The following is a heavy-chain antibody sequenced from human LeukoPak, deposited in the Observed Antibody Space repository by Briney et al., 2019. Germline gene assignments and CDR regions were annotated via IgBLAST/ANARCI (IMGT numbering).Heavy chain of an antibody. CDR3: ARAGMVYASYYYYYYMDV. Sequence: SEALSLTCTVSGGSISSGSYYWSWIRQPAGKGLEWIGRIYTSGSTNYNPSLKSRVTISVDTSKNQLSLKLSSVTAADTAVYYCARAGMVYASYYYYYYMDVWGKGTTVTVSS. CDR2: IYTSGST. CDR1: GGSISSGSYY. D-gene: IGHD2-8*01. J-gene: IGHJ6*03. V-gene: IGHV4-61*02.